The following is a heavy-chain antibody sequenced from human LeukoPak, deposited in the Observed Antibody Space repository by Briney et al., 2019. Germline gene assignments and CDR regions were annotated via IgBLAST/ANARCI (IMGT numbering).Heavy chain of an antibody. J-gene: IGHJ5*02. CDR2: IYSGGST. CDR3: ARETGGYNWFDP. D-gene: IGHD1-14*01. Sequence: PGGSLRLSCAASGFTVSNNYMSWVRQAPGKGLEWVSVIYSGGSTYYADSVKGRFTISRDDSKNTLYLQMNSLRAEDTAVYYCARETGGYNWFDPWGQGTLVTVSS. CDR1: GFTVSNNY. V-gene: IGHV3-53*01.